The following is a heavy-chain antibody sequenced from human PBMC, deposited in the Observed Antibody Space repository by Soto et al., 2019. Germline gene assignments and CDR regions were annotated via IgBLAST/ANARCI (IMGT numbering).Heavy chain of an antibody. V-gene: IGHV4-39*01. CDR2: FYYSGST. CDR3: ARPHNDYGDYVDF. CDR1: GGSIGGSNYY. Sequence: PSETVSLICSVSGGSIGGSNYYWGWIRQPPGKGLEWIGSFYYSGSTHYTPSFNGRATISVDTSMNQFFLSLTSVTAADTAVYYCARPHNDYGDYVDFWGQGTLVTVSS. J-gene: IGHJ4*02. D-gene: IGHD4-17*01.